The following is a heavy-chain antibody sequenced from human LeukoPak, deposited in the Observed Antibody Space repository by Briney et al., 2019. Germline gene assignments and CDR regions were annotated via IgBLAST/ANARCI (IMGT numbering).Heavy chain of an antibody. CDR2: VYHSGST. CDR3: ARHNYYHFWSTLNWFDP. CDR1: GSSISDNYY. Sequence: SETLSLTCTIFGSSISDNYYWGWIRRPPGKGLEWIGSVYHSGSTYYNPSLKSRVTLSVDTPNNHFSLKLRSVTAADTAVYYCARHNYYHFWSTLNWFDPWGQGTLVTVSS. D-gene: IGHD3-3*01. J-gene: IGHJ5*02. V-gene: IGHV4-38-2*02.